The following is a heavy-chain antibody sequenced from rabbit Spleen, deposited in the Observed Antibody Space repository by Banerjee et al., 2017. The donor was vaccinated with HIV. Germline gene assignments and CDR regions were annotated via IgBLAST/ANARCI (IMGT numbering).Heavy chain of an antibody. J-gene: IGHJ4*01. CDR1: GFSFNSGYD. Sequence: QEQLVESGGGLVQPGGSLKLSCKASGFSFNSGYDMCWVRQAPGKGLEWIGCIYTSTGSTWYASWVNGRFTISKTSSTTVTLQMTSLTAADTATYFCARGTGYTGYGILYSVGLWGPGTLVTVS. D-gene: IGHD7-1*01. V-gene: IGHV1S45*01. CDR2: IYTSTGST. CDR3: ARGTGYTGYGILYSVGL.